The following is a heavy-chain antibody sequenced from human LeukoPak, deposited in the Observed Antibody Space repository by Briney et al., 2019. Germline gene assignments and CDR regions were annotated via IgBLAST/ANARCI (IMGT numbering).Heavy chain of an antibody. CDR3: ARLAAAGPKASV. CDR1: GGTFSSYA. V-gene: IGHV1-69*04. CDR2: IIPILGIA. Sequence: ASVKVSCKASGGTFSSYAISWVRQAPGQGLEWMGRIIPILGIANYAQKFQGRVTITADKATSTAYMELSSLRSEDTAVYYCARLAAAGPKASVWGQGTLVTVSS. D-gene: IGHD6-13*01. J-gene: IGHJ4*02.